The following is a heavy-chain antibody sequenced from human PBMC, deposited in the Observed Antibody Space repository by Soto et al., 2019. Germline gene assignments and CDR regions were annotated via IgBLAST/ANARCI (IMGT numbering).Heavy chain of an antibody. CDR2: IYPGDSDT. CDR3: ARKRAHVVGYLDV. J-gene: IGHJ6*03. D-gene: IGHD2-15*01. Sequence: GESLKISCKGSGYSFTSYWIGWVRQMPGKGLEWMGIIYPGDSDTRYSPSFQGQVTISADKSISTAYLQWSSLKASDTAMYYSARKRAHVVGYLDVWGKGTTVPVSS. CDR1: GYSFTSYW. V-gene: IGHV5-51*01.